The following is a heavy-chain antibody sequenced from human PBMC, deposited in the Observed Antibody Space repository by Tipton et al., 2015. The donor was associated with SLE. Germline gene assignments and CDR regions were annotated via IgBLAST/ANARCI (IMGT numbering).Heavy chain of an antibody. CDR1: GGSVSSPIDY. V-gene: IGHV4-4*02. CDR3: ARYVDIVAFDY. J-gene: IGHJ4*02. D-gene: IGHD5-12*01. Sequence: TLSLTCTVSGGSVSSPIDYWSWIRQSPGKGLEWIGEIYHSGSTNYNPSLKSRVTISVDKSKNQFSLKLSSVTAADTAVYYCARYVDIVAFDYWGQGTLVTVSS. CDR2: IYHSGST.